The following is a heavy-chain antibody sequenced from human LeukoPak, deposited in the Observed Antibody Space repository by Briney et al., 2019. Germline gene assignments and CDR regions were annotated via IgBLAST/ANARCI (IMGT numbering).Heavy chain of an antibody. D-gene: IGHD4-11*01. V-gene: IGHV4-39*01. CDR1: GGSISSSSYY. CDR2: IYYSGST. J-gene: IGHJ4*02. CDR3: ARGFTVTRSPPGY. Sequence: PSETLSLTCTVSGGSISSSSYYWGWIRQPPGKGLEWIGSIYYSGSTYYNPSLKSRVTISVDTSKNQFSLKLSSVTAADTAVYYCARGFTVTRSPPGYWGQGTLVTVSS.